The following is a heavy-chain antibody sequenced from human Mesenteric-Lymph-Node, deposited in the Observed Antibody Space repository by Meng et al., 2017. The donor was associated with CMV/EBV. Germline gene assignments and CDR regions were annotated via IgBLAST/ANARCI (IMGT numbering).Heavy chain of an antibody. V-gene: IGHV3-7*01. J-gene: IGHJ4*02. CDR2: IKQDGGEK. CDR3: ARLTYVVGAFWTGYPPYYFDY. D-gene: IGHD3/OR15-3a*01. CDR1: GFTFSTYW. Sequence: GESLKISCAASGFTFSTYWMSWVRQAPGKGLEWVANIKQDGGEKYYVDSVKGRFTISRDNAKNSLYLLMNSLRADDTALYYCARLTYVVGAFWTGYPPYYFDYWGQGTLVTVSS.